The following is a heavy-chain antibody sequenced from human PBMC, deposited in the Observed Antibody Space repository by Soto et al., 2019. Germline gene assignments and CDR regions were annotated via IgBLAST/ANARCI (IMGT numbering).Heavy chain of an antibody. CDR3: ARGAGYGDYSFDS. V-gene: IGHV4-4*02. J-gene: IGHJ5*01. D-gene: IGHD4-17*01. Sequence: HVQLQASGQGLMKPSGTLSLTCAVSSGSIISNNWWSWVRQSPGKGLEWIGEVYHSGSINYNPSLKSRGTMSVDKSKNQFSLSLSSVTAADTAVYYCARGAGYGDYSFDSWGQGTLVTVSS. CDR2: VYHSGSI. CDR1: SGSIISNNW.